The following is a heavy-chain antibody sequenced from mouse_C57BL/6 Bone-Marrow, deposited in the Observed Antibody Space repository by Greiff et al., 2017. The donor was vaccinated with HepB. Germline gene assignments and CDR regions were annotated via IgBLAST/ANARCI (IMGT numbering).Heavy chain of an antibody. V-gene: IGHV14-4*01. D-gene: IGHD1-1*01. J-gene: IGHJ4*01. CDR2: IDPENGDT. CDR3: TTGYYYGTPYYAMDY. Sequence: EVQVVESGAELVRPGASVKLSCTASGFNIKDDYMHWVKQRPEQGLEWIGWIDPENGDTEYASKFQGKATITADTSSNTAYLQLSSLTSEDTAVYYCTTGYYYGTPYYAMDYWGQGTSVTVSS. CDR1: GFNIKDDY.